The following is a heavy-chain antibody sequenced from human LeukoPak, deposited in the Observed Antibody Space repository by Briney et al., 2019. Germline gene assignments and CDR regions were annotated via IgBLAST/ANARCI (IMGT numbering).Heavy chain of an antibody. J-gene: IGHJ5*02. V-gene: IGHV3-74*03. Sequence: GGSLRLSCAASGFTFSSYWMSWVRQAPGKGLVWVSRINNDGSSTTYADSVKGRFTISRDNAKNTLYQQMSSLRAEDTAVYYCARGGTASFDPWGQGTLVTVSS. CDR3: ARGGTASFDP. D-gene: IGHD6-6*01. CDR1: GFTFSSYW. CDR2: INNDGSST.